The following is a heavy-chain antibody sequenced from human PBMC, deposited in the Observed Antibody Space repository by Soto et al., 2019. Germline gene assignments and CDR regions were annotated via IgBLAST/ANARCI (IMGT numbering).Heavy chain of an antibody. Sequence: VGFLRLPCAASGVTFISYAMSWVRQAPGKGLEWVSAISGSGGSTYYADSVKGRFTISRDNSKNTPYLQMNSLRAEDTAVYYCAKDRLDIVVVPAAIYAFDIWGQGTMVTVSS. CDR3: AKDRLDIVVVPAAIYAFDI. CDR1: GVTFISYA. J-gene: IGHJ3*02. D-gene: IGHD2-2*01. V-gene: IGHV3-23*01. CDR2: ISGSGGST.